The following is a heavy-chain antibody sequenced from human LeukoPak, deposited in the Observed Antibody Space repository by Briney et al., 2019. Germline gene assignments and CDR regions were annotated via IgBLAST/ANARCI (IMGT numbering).Heavy chain of an antibody. CDR3: ARADLVGPTGIDY. D-gene: IGHD1-26*01. V-gene: IGHV3-30*04. Sequence: PGRSLRLSCAASGFTFSTYAMHWVRQTPGKGLEWVAVISYDGSNKYYADSVKGRFTISRDNSKNTLYLQMNSLRAEDTAVYYCARADLVGPTGIDYWGQGTLVTVSP. CDR1: GFTFSTYA. CDR2: ISYDGSNK. J-gene: IGHJ4*02.